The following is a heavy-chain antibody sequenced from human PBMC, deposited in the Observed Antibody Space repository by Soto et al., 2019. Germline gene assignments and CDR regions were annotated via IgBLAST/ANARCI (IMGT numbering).Heavy chain of an antibody. CDR1: GFTYSSYA. D-gene: IGHD1-7*01. Sequence: SLRLSFAGSGFTYSSYALSLVRQAPGKGLEWVSAISGSGGSTYYADSVKGRFTISRDNSKNTLYLQMNSLRAEDTAVYYCAKARTGTDDYFDYWGQGTLVTVSS. CDR3: AKARTGTDDYFDY. V-gene: IGHV3-23*01. J-gene: IGHJ4*02. CDR2: ISGSGGST.